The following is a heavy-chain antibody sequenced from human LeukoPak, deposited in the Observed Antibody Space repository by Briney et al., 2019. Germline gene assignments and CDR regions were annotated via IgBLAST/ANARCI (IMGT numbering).Heavy chain of an antibody. D-gene: IGHD2-8*01. J-gene: IGHJ5*02. CDR2: IYYGGST. Sequence: PSETLSLTCAVYGGSFSGYYWSWIRQPPGKGPEWIGYIYYGGSTNYNPSLKSRVTISIDTSKNQFSLQLNSVTASDTAVYYCARDGRNCTNNYCYTYFDPWGPGILVTVSS. CDR3: ARDGRNCTNNYCYTYFDP. CDR1: GGSFSGYY. V-gene: IGHV4-59*01.